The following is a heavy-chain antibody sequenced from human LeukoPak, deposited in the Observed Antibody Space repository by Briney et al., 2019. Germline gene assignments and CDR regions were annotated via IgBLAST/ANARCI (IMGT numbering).Heavy chain of an antibody. CDR2: IYPGDSDT. D-gene: IGHD3-22*01. CDR1: GYSFSSYW. J-gene: IGHJ4*02. Sequence: GEPLKISCKGSGYSFSSYWIAWVRQMPGKGLEWMGIIYPGDSDTRYSPSFQGLVTISADKSISTAYLQWSSLKASDTAMYYCARPTYFYDSSGSLYYFDFWGQGTLVTVSS. CDR3: ARPTYFYDSSGSLYYFDF. V-gene: IGHV5-51*01.